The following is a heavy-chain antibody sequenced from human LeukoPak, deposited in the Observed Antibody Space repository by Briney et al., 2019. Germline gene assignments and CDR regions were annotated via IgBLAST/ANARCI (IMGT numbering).Heavy chain of an antibody. V-gene: IGHV1-69*13. CDR3: ARTARPYCSGGSCYFDY. CDR1: GGTFSSYA. CDR2: IIPIFGTA. Sequence: GASVKVSCKASGGTFSSYAISWVRQAPGQGLEWMGGIIPIFGTANYAQKFQGRVTITADESTSTAYMELSSLRSEDTAVYYCARTARPYCSGGSCYFDYWGQGTLVTVSS. J-gene: IGHJ4*02. D-gene: IGHD2-15*01.